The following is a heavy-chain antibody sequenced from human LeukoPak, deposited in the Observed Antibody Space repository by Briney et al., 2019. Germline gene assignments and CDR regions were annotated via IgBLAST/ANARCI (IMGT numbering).Heavy chain of an antibody. J-gene: IGHJ4*02. Sequence: GRSLRLSCAASGFTFDDYAMHWVRQAPGKGLEWVSGISWNSGSIGYADSVKGRFTISRDNAKNSLYLQMNSLRAKDMALYYCAKDIGQQLEYYFDYWGQGTLVTVSS. CDR2: ISWNSGSI. CDR1: GFTFDDYA. V-gene: IGHV3-9*03. D-gene: IGHD6-13*01. CDR3: AKDIGQQLEYYFDY.